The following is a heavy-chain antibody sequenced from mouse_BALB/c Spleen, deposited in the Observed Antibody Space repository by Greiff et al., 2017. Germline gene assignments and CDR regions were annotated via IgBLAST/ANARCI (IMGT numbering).Heavy chain of an antibody. Sequence: EVMLVESGGGLVKPGGSLKLSCAASGFTFSSYAMSWVRQSPEKRLEWVAEISSGGSYTYYPDTVTGRFTISRDNAKNTLYLEMSSLRSEDTAMYYCARGYYGNSYAMDYWGQGTSVTVSS. D-gene: IGHD2-1*01. CDR1: GFTFSSYA. J-gene: IGHJ4*01. CDR3: ARGYYGNSYAMDY. CDR2: ISSGGSYT. V-gene: IGHV5-9-4*01.